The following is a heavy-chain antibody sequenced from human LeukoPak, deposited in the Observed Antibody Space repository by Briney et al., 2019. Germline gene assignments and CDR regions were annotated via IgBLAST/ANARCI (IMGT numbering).Heavy chain of an antibody. V-gene: IGHV4-39*07. CDR3: ARVEYGSGSYPFDY. CDR2: IYYSGST. Sequence: SETLSLTCTVSGGSISSSSYYCGRIRQPPGKGLEWIGSIYYSGSTYYNPSLKSRVTISVDTSKNQFSLKLSSVTAADTAVYYCARVEYGSGSYPFDYWGQGTLVTVSS. CDR1: GGSISSSSYY. J-gene: IGHJ4*02. D-gene: IGHD3-10*01.